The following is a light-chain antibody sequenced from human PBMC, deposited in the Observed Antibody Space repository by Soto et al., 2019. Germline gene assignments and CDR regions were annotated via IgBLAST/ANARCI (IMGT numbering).Light chain of an antibody. CDR3: QQYDSSPRT. CDR1: QSFTSTS. Sequence: ERMLTQSPGTLSLSPGEKATLSCRASQSFTSTSLAWYQQKPGQAPRLLISGASRRAAGIPDRFSGSGSGTDLALSISRLESEDLAVYCCQQYDSSPRTFVQGTKVDIK. V-gene: IGKV3-20*01. J-gene: IGKJ1*01. CDR2: GAS.